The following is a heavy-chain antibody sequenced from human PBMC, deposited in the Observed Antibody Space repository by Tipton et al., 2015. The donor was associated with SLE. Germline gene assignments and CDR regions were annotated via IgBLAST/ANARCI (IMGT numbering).Heavy chain of an antibody. V-gene: IGHV1-18*01. Sequence: QLVQSGAEVKKPGASVKVSCKASGYTFTSYGISWVRQAPGQGLEWMGRISAYNGNTNYAQKLQGRVTMTTDTSTSTAYMELRSLRSDDTAVYYCARVGYYYDSSGYYYSYYYFDYLGQGTLVTVSS. CDR3: ARVGYYYDSSGYYYSYYYFDY. CDR2: ISAYNGNT. CDR1: GYTFTSYG. J-gene: IGHJ4*02. D-gene: IGHD3-22*01.